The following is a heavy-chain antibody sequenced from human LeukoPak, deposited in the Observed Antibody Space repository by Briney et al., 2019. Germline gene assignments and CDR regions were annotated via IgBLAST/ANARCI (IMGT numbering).Heavy chain of an antibody. D-gene: IGHD2-21*02. J-gene: IGHJ4*02. V-gene: IGHV3-23*01. CDR1: GFTFSSYA. CDR3: AKEGAYCGGDCYDYFDY. CDR2: ISGSGGST. Sequence: GGSLRLSCAASGFTFSSYAMSWVRQAPGKGLEWVSAISGSGGSTYYADSVKGRFTISRDNSKNTLYLQMNSLRAEDTAVYYCAKEGAYCGGDCYDYFDYWGQGTLVTVSS.